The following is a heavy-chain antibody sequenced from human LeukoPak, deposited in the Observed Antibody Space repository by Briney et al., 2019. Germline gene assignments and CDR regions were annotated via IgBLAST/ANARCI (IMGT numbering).Heavy chain of an antibody. J-gene: IGHJ3*02. CDR3: ARVFPYPTYSSSWAAFDI. V-gene: IGHV4-59*01. D-gene: IGHD6-13*01. CDR2: IYYSGST. CDR1: GGSISSYY. Sequence: SSETLSLTCTVSGGSISSYYWSWIRQPPGKGLEWIGYIYYSGSTNYNPSLKSRVTISVDTSKNQFSLKLSSVTVADTAVYYCARVFPYPTYSSSWAAFDIWGQGTMVTVSS.